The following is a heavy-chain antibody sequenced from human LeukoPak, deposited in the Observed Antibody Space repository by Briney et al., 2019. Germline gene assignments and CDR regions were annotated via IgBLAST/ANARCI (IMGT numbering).Heavy chain of an antibody. CDR1: GYSIRSGYY. J-gene: IGHJ2*01. D-gene: IGHD2-21*02. CDR2: TYHSGST. Sequence: SETLSPTCAVSGYSIRSGYYWGWIRQPPGKGLEWIGSTYHSGSTFYKPSLKSRVTLSVDASKNQFSLKPTSATAADTAVYYCARVRGMEVTANWYFDLWGRGTLVTVSS. V-gene: IGHV4-38-2*01. CDR3: ARVRGMEVTANWYFDL.